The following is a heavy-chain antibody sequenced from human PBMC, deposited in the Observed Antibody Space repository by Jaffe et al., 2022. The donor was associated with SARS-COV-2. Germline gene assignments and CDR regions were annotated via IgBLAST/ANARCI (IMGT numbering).Heavy chain of an antibody. CDR2: IYYSGST. J-gene: IGHJ4*02. CDR3: ARMNVDTAMVHWDY. CDR1: GGSISSSSYY. D-gene: IGHD5-18*01. V-gene: IGHV4-39*01. Sequence: QLQLQESGPGLVKPSETLSLTCTVSGGSISSSSYYWGWIRQPPGKGLEWIGSIYYSGSTYYNPSLKSRVTISVDTSKNQFSLKLSSVTAADTAVYYCARMNVDTAMVHWDYWGQGTLVTVSS.